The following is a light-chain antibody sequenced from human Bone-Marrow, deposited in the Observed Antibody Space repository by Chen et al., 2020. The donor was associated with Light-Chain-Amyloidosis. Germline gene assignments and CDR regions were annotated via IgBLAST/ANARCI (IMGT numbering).Light chain of an antibody. CDR1: DLPTKY. CDR2: RDT. CDR3: QSADSSGTYEVI. J-gene: IGLJ2*01. Sequence: SYELTQPPSVSVSPGQTARITCSGDDLPTKYAYWYQQKPGQAPVLVIHRDTERPSGISGRFSGSSSGTTATLTISGVQAEDEADYHCQSADSSGTYEVIFGRGTKLTVL. V-gene: IGLV3-25*03.